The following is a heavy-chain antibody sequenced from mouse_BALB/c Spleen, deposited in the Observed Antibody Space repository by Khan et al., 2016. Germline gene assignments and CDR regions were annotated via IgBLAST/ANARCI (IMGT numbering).Heavy chain of an antibody. CDR3: ATSGIFFDY. Sequence: EVQLVEPGPGLVKPFQSLSLICTVTGYSITSDYAWNWIRQFPGNKLEWMGYITYRGYTSYNPSLKSRISITRATSKNQFFLQLNSVTTEDTATQSSATSGIFFDYGGQVTTLTVSS. CDR1: GYSITSDYA. V-gene: IGHV3-2*02. CDR2: ITYRGYT. J-gene: IGHJ2*01.